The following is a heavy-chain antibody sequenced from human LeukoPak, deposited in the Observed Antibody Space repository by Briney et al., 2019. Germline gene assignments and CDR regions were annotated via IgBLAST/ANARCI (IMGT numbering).Heavy chain of an antibody. CDR1: RFTVSSNY. J-gene: IGHJ4*02. CDR2: IYSGGST. Sequence: GGSLRLSCAASRFTVSSNYMSWVRQAPGKGLEWVSVIYSGGSTYYADSVKGRFTISRDNSKNTLYLQMNSLRAEDTAVYYCARGGIAAAGLNFDYWGQGTLVTVSS. D-gene: IGHD6-13*01. V-gene: IGHV3-53*01. CDR3: ARGGIAAAGLNFDY.